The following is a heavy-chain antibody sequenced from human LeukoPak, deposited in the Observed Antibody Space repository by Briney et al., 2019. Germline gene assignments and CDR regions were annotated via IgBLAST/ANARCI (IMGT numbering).Heavy chain of an antibody. Sequence: GGSLRLSCATSGFTFSGCAMHWVRQAPGKGLEWVAVISYDGGNKYYADSVKGRFTISRDNSKNTLYLQMNSLRAEDTSVYYCARVTDHTVDAFDIWGQGTMVTVSS. CDR2: ISYDGGNK. J-gene: IGHJ3*02. D-gene: IGHD1-14*01. CDR1: GFTFSGCA. V-gene: IGHV3-30*04. CDR3: ARVTDHTVDAFDI.